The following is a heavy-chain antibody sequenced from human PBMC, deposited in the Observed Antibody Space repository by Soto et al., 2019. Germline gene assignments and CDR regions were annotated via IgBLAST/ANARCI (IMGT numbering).Heavy chain of an antibody. V-gene: IGHV3-23*01. Sequence: GGSLRLSCAASGFTFSSYAMSWVRQAPGKGLEWVSAISGSGGSTYYADSVKGRFTISRDNSKNTLYLQMNSLRAEDTAVYYCAKELFYSGYDPRWGSNYYYYMDVWGKGTTVNVSS. CDR3: AKELFYSGYDPRWGSNYYYYMDV. CDR2: ISGSGGST. J-gene: IGHJ6*03. D-gene: IGHD5-12*01. CDR1: GFTFSSYA.